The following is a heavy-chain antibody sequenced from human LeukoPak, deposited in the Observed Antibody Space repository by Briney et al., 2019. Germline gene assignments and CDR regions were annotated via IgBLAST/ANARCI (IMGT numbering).Heavy chain of an antibody. CDR3: ARHVFRLRGYSYGHFDY. Sequence: KPSETLSLTCTVSGGSISSSSYYWGWIRQPPGKGLEWIGSIYYSGSTYYNPSLKSRVTISVDTSKNQFSLKLSSVTAADTAVYYGARHVFRLRGYSYGHFDYWGQGTLVTVSS. CDR2: IYYSGST. CDR1: GGSISSSSYY. J-gene: IGHJ4*02. V-gene: IGHV4-39*01. D-gene: IGHD5-18*01.